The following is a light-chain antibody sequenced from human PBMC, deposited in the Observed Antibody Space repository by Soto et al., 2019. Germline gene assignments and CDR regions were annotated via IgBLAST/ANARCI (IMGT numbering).Light chain of an antibody. CDR1: QSLLHSNGYNS. CDR3: MQPLHAPPT. J-gene: IGKJ1*01. V-gene: IGKV2-28*01. CDR2: LAS. Sequence: DTVMTQSPLSLPVTPGEPASISCKSSQSLLHSNGYNSVDWYLQKPGQSPQLLIALASNRASGVPDRFSGSGSGTDFTLKISRVEAEDVGVYYCMQPLHAPPTFGQGTKVEIK.